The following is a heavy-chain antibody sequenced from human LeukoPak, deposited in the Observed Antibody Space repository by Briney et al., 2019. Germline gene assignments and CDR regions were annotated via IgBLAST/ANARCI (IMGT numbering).Heavy chain of an antibody. V-gene: IGHV3-21*06. Sequence: GGSLRLSCVASGFIFSDYSMDWVRQAPGKGLEWVSSISSSSAYIFYSDSVKGRFTISRDNAQSSLYLQMNSLRAGDTTVYYCARQAVARPFDLWGQGTMVAVSS. CDR2: ISSSSAYI. CDR3: ARQAVARPFDL. J-gene: IGHJ3*01. CDR1: GFIFSDYS.